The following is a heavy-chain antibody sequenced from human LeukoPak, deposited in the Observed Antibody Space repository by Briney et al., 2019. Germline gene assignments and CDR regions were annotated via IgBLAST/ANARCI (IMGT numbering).Heavy chain of an antibody. CDR1: GFTFSSYS. V-gene: IGHV3-21*01. CDR3: ARERPTAGTPFDY. J-gene: IGHJ4*02. Sequence: PGGSLRPSCAASGFTFSSYSMNWVRQAPGKGLEWVSSISSSSSYIYYADSVKGRFTISRDNAKNSLYLQMNSLRAEDTAVYYCARERPTAGTPFDYWGQGTLVTVSS. CDR2: ISSSSSYI. D-gene: IGHD6-13*01.